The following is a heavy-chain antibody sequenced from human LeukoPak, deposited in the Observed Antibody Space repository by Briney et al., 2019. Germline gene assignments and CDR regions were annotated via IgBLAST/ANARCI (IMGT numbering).Heavy chain of an antibody. J-gene: IGHJ4*02. CDR2: ISAYNGNT. CDR1: GYTFTSYG. V-gene: IGHV1-18*01. Sequence: ASVKVSCKASGYTFTSYGISWVRQAPGQGLEWMGWISAYNGNTNHAQKLQGRVTMTTDTSTSTAYMELRSLRSDDTAVYYCARALTGTIPFDYWGQGTLVTVSS. D-gene: IGHD1-7*01. CDR3: ARALTGTIPFDY.